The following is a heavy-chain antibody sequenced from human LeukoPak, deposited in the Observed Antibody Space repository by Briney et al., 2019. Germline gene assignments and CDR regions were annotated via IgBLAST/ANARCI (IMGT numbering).Heavy chain of an antibody. V-gene: IGHV4-59*01. CDR3: ARIGDYGVDY. CDR2: IYYSGST. D-gene: IGHD4-17*01. J-gene: IGHJ4*02. Sequence: SETLSLTCTVSGGSISSYYWSWIRQPPGKGLEWIGYIYYSGSTNYNPSLKSRVTISVDTSKNQFSLKLSSVTAADTAVYFCARIGDYGVDYWGQGTLVTVSS. CDR1: GGSISSYY.